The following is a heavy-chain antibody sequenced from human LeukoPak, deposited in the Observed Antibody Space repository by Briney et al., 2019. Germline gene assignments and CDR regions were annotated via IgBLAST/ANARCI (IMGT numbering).Heavy chain of an antibody. V-gene: IGHV4-30-4*01. CDR2: IYYSGST. CDR3: ARAEITMVRGVTTPTTIDY. CDR1: GGSISSGDYY. J-gene: IGHJ4*02. Sequence: SETLSLTCTVSGGSISSGDYYWSWIRQPPGKGLEWIGYIYYSGSTYYNPSLKSRVTISVDTFKNQFSLKLSSVTAADTAVYYCARAEITMVRGVTTPTTIDYWGQGTLVTVSS. D-gene: IGHD3-10*01.